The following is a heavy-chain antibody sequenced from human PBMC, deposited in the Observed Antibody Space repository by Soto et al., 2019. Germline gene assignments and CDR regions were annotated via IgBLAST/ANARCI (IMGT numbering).Heavy chain of an antibody. V-gene: IGHV4-59*01. CDR1: GGSISSYY. D-gene: IGHD3-10*01. CDR2: IYYSGST. Sequence: SETLSLTCTFSGGSISSYYWSWIRQPPGKGLEWIGYIYYSGSTNYNPSLKSRVTISVDTSKNQFSLKLSSVTAADTAVYYCARGPPGSYGDYYFDYWGQGTLVTVSS. J-gene: IGHJ4*02. CDR3: ARGPPGSYGDYYFDY.